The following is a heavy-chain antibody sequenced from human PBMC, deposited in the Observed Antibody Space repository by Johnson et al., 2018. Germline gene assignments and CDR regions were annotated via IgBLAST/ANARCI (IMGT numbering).Heavy chain of an antibody. V-gene: IGHV3-33*01. CDR3: ARAQDYGGTDSYYYYGMDV. CDR1: GFIFRNYG. CDR2: IWDDGSIE. J-gene: IGHJ6*02. Sequence: QVQLVQSGGGAVQPGRSLRLSCGASGFIFRNYGMHWVRQAPGKGLEWVAIIWDDGSIENYADSVKGRFTISRDKSKNTLYLQMNSLRAEDRAVYYCARAQDYGGTDSYYYYGMDVLGQGTTVTVSS. D-gene: IGHD4-23*01.